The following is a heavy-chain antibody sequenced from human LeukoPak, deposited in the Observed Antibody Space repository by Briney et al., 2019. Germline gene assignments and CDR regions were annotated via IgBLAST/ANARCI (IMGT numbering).Heavy chain of an antibody. Sequence: SETLSLTCTVSGGSITSYYWSWIRQSPGKGLEWIGYIYYTGSTNYNPSLKSRVIISVDTSKNQFSLKLSSVTAADTAVYYCARVLWFGPYYYMYVWGKGTTVTVSS. CDR1: GGSITSYY. J-gene: IGHJ6*03. CDR2: IYYTGST. CDR3: ARVLWFGPYYYMYV. D-gene: IGHD3-10*01. V-gene: IGHV4-59*01.